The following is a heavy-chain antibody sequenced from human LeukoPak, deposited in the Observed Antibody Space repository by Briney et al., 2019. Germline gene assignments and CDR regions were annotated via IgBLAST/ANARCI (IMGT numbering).Heavy chain of an antibody. CDR1: GGSFSGYY. D-gene: IGHD5-18*01. Sequence: SETLSLTCAVYGGSFSGYYWSWIRQPPGKGLEWIGEINHSGSTNYNPSLKSRVTISVDTSKNQFSLKLSSVTAADTAVYYCARGNPPVQLWFVSHSDFDYWGQGTLVTVSS. CDR3: ARGNPPVQLWFVSHSDFDY. J-gene: IGHJ4*02. CDR2: INHSGST. V-gene: IGHV4-34*01.